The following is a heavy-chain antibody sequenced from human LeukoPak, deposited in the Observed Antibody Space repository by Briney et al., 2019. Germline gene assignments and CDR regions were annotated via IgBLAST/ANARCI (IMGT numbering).Heavy chain of an antibody. J-gene: IGHJ1*01. CDR1: GYTFTGSY. V-gene: IGHV1-2*02. CDR2: INPNNGGT. CDR3: ARDWAWEQVWFQH. Sequence: ASVKVSCKASGYTFTGSYMHWVRQAPGQGLEWMEWINPNNGGTNYAQKFQGRVTMTRDTSISTAYMELSRLRSDDTAVYYCARDWAWEQVWFQHWGQGTQVIVSS. D-gene: IGHD1-26*01.